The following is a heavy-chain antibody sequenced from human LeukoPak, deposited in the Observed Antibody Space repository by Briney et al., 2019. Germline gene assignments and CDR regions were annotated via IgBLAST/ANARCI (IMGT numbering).Heavy chain of an antibody. Sequence: PSETLPLTCAVSGGSISSGGYSWSWIRQPPGKGLEWIGYIYHSGSTYYNPSLKSRVTISVDRSKNQFSLKLSSVTAADTAVYYCARGAAVAAGFDYWGQGTLVTVSS. D-gene: IGHD2-15*01. CDR3: ARGAAVAAGFDY. V-gene: IGHV4-30-2*01. CDR2: IYHSGST. CDR1: GGSISSGGYS. J-gene: IGHJ4*02.